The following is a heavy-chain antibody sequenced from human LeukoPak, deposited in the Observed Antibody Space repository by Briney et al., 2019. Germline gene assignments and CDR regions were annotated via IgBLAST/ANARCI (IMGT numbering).Heavy chain of an antibody. CDR2: SYYGCDD. D-gene: IGHD2-2*01. CDR1: GGTISSSSGYF. J-gene: IGHJ4*02. CDR3: ARHGNIVVVPAAKGFDY. V-gene: IGHV4-39*01. Sequence: SETLSLTCTVSGGTISSSSGYFRAWIRQPPGEGLESIGSSYYGCDDYFQPSLKSRVTISVDTSKNPFSLKLSSLTAADTAVYYCARHGNIVVVPAAKGFDYWGQGTLVTASS.